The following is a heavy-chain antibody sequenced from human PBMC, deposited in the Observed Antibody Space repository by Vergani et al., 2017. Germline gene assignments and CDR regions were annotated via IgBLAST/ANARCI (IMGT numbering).Heavy chain of an antibody. V-gene: IGHV1-69*02. D-gene: IGHD3-22*01. CDR3: ASGYYDSSATDAFDL. CDR2: IIPILGIA. CDR1: GATFSSYT. J-gene: IGHJ3*01. Sequence: QVQLVQSGAEVKKPGSSVKVSCKASGATFSSYTISWVRQAPGQGLEWMGRIIPILGIANYAQKFQGRVTITADKSTSTAYMELSSLRSEDTAVYYCASGYYDSSATDAFDLWGQGTMVTVSS.